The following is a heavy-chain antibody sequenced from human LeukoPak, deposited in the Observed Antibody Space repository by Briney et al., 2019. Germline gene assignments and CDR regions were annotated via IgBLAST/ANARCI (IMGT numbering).Heavy chain of an antibody. D-gene: IGHD3-22*01. J-gene: IGHJ4*02. CDR1: GGTFSSYA. V-gene: IGHV1-69*01. Sequence: ASVKVPCKASGGTFSSYAISWVRQAPGQGLEWMGGIIPIFGTANYAQKFQGRVTITADESTSTAYMELSSLRSEDTAVYYCASFPNYDSSGYEIDYWGQGTLVTVSS. CDR3: ASFPNYDSSGYEIDY. CDR2: IIPIFGTA.